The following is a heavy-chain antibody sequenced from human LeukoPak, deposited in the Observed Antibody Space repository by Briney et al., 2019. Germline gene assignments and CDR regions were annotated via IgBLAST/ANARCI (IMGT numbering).Heavy chain of an antibody. CDR3: AEEHEKNYYDSSGYSPFDY. V-gene: IGHV3-23*01. CDR2: ISGSGGST. D-gene: IGHD3-22*01. J-gene: IGHJ4*02. CDR1: GFTFSSYA. Sequence: GGSLRLSCAASGFTFSSYAMSWVRQAPGKGLEWVSAISGSGGSTYYADSVKGRFTISRDNAKNSLYLQMNSLRAEDTALYYCAEEHEKNYYDSSGYSPFDYWGQGTLVTVSS.